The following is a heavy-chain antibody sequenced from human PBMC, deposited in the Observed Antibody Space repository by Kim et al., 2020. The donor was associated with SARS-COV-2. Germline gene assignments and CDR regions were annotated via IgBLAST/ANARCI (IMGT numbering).Heavy chain of an antibody. V-gene: IGHV3-30*18. CDR2: ISYDGSNK. D-gene: IGHD1-26*01. CDR3: AKDKGATADY. Sequence: GGSLRLSCAASGFTFSSYGMHWVRQAPGKGLEWVAVISYDGSNKYYADSVKGRFTISRDNSKNTLYLQMNSLRAEDTAVYYCAKDKGATADYWGQGTLVTVSS. CDR1: GFTFSSYG. J-gene: IGHJ4*02.